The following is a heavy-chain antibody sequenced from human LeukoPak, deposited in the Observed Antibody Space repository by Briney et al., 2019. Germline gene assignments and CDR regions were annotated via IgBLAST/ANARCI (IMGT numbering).Heavy chain of an antibody. J-gene: IGHJ6*03. CDR2: IIPSVGTA. V-gene: IGHV1-69*06. D-gene: IGHD3/OR15-3a*01. CDR3: AREGLVIYPYYYYSLDV. CDR1: TFIXXA. Sequence: TFIXXASSGVRQAPGQGREWMGGIIPSVGTANYAQKFQGRVTITADKSTRTAYMEMSSLRYEDTAVYYRAREGLVIYPYYYYSLDVWGKGTTVTVSS.